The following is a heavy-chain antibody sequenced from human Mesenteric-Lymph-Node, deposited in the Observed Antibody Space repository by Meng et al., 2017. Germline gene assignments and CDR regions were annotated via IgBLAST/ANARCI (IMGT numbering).Heavy chain of an antibody. V-gene: IGHV1-69*04. Sequence: SVKVSCKASGYTFTSYYMHWLRQPPGQGLEWMGRIIPVLGIANYEQKFQGRVTITADKSTSKAYMELSSLRSEDTAVYYCARDQGSFVLNGMDVWGQGTTVTVSS. CDR3: ARDQGSFVLNGMDV. CDR2: IIPVLGIA. CDR1: GYTFTSYY. D-gene: IGHD3-10*01. J-gene: IGHJ6*02.